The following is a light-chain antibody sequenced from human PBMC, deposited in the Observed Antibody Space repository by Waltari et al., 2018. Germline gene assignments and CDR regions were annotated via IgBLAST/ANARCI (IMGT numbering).Light chain of an antibody. J-gene: IGLJ2*01. CDR1: SLRTYY. V-gene: IGLV3-19*01. Sequence: SELTQDPAVSVALGQTVKITCQGDSLRTYYASWYQQRPGQAPPLVILVKNNRPSGFPGRFSGSSSGSTASLTITGVQAEDEADYYCTSRDSTGNLLFGGGTKLTVL. CDR2: VKN. CDR3: TSRDSTGNLL.